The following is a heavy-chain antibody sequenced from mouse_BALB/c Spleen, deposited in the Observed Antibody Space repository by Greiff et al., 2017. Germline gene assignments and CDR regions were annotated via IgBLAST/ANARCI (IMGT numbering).Heavy chain of an antibody. CDR3: TRDFITTAPFAY. Sequence: EVKLVESGGGLVQPGGSRKVSCAASGFTFSSFGMHWVRQAPEKGLEWVACISSGSSTIYYADTVKGRFTISRDNPKNTLFLQMTSLRSEDTAMYYCTRDFITTAPFAYWGQGTLVTVSA. CDR2: ISSGSSTI. CDR1: GFTFSSFG. D-gene: IGHD1-2*01. V-gene: IGHV5-17*02. J-gene: IGHJ3*01.